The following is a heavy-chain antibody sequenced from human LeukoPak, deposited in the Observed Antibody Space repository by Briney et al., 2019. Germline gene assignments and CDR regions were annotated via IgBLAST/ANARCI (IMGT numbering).Heavy chain of an antibody. CDR1: GFTFSSYG. J-gene: IGHJ5*02. V-gene: IGHV3-30*18. Sequence: GGSLRLSCAASGFTFSSYGMHWVRQAPGKGLEWVAVISYDGSNKYYADSVKGRFTIPRDNSKNTLYLQMNSLRAEDTAVCYCAKDLARYSYGLNWFDPWGQGTLVTVSS. CDR2: ISYDGSNK. D-gene: IGHD5-18*01. CDR3: AKDLARYSYGLNWFDP.